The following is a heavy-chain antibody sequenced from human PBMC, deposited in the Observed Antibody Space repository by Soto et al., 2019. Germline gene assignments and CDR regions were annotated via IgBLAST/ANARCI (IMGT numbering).Heavy chain of an antibody. D-gene: IGHD2-21*02. CDR3: ARVCGGDCHNGMDV. CDR1: GVSISSGGSY. CDR2: IYYSGST. Sequence: TLSLTCTVSGVSISSGGSYWSWLRQHPGKGLEWIGYIYYSGSTYYNPSLKSRVTISVDTSKNHSSLKLSSVTAADTSVYYCARVCGGDCHNGMDVWGQGTTVTVSS. J-gene: IGHJ6*02. V-gene: IGHV4-31*03.